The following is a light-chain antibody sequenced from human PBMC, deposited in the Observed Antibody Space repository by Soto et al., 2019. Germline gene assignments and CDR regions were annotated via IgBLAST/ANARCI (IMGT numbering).Light chain of an antibody. CDR1: QSVSSSY. Sequence: EIVLTQSPGTLSLSPGERATLSCRASQSVSSSYLAWYQQKPGQAPRLLIYGASSRATGIPDRFSGSGSGTDFALTVSILEPEDFAVYYCQQYCSSPKTFGQGTKVEIK. CDR2: GAS. CDR3: QQYCSSPKT. V-gene: IGKV3-20*01. J-gene: IGKJ1*01.